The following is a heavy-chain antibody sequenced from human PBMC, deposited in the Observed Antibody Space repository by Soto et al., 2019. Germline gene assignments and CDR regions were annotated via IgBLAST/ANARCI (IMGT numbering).Heavy chain of an antibody. Sequence: QVQLHQWGAGLLKPSDTLSLTCAVYGGAFSGYFWTWIRQPPGKGLEWIGEINHSGTTNYSPSLKSRFTITLDTSKNQFSLKLSSVTAADPAVYYCARGLRDSSGYYTVHYFQHWGPGTLVTVSS. D-gene: IGHD3-22*01. CDR2: INHSGTT. CDR3: ARGLRDSSGYYTVHYFQH. CDR1: GGAFSGYF. J-gene: IGHJ1*01. V-gene: IGHV4-34*01.